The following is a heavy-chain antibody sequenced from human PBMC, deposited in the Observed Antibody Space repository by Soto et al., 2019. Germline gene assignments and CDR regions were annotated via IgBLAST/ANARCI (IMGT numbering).Heavy chain of an antibody. V-gene: IGHV3-30*03. CDR3: ARDRCYDGTCYSASDS. J-gene: IGHJ5*01. D-gene: IGHD2-15*01. CDR1: GFTFNIYG. CDR2: ISYDGSNQ. Sequence: GGSLRLSCAASGFTFNIYGMHWVRQAPDKGLEWVALISYDGSNQYYADSVKGRFTISRDNSRNTLFLQMNSLRDEDTAVYYCARDRCYDGTCYSASDSWGQGTLVTVSS.